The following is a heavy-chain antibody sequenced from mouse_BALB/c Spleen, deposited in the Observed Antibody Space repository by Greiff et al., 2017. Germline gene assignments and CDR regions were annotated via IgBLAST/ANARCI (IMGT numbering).Heavy chain of an antibody. CDR2: ISYSGST. D-gene: IGHD2-4*01. Sequence: EVQLVESGPSLVKPSQSLSLTCSVTGDSITSGYWNWIRKFPGNKLEYMGYISYSGSTYYNPSLKSRISITRDTSKNQYYLQLNSVTTEDTATYYCARSLSTRSTARGGFDYWGQGTTLTVSS. CDR3: ARSLSTRSTARGGFDY. J-gene: IGHJ2*01. CDR1: GDSITSGY. V-gene: IGHV3-8*02.